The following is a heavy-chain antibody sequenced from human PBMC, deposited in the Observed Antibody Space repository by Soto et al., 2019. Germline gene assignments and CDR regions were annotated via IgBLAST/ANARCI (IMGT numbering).Heavy chain of an antibody. CDR3: ARGVRHSPLKGSPGPYYYYGMDV. J-gene: IGHJ6*02. CDR1: GGTFSSYA. CDR2: IIPIFGTA. V-gene: IGHV1-69*06. D-gene: IGHD2-15*01. Sequence: SVKVSCKASGGTFSSYAISWVRQAPGQGLEWMGGIIPIFGTANYAQKFQGRVTITADKSTSTAYMELSSLRSEDTAVYYCARGVRHSPLKGSPGPYYYYGMDVWGQGTTVTVSS.